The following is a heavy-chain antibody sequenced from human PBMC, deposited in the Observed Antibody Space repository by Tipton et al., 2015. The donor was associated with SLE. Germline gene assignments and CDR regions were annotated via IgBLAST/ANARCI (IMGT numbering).Heavy chain of an antibody. J-gene: IGHJ5*02. CDR3: ARSTDQNWFDP. D-gene: IGHD2-2*01. CDR1: GDSLSGKY. CDR2: VFRGGST. V-gene: IGHV4-34*09. Sequence: TLSLTCSVYGDSLSGKYWSWIRQPPGKGLEWIEEVFRGGSTNYSPSLESRVTISLDTSKNQFSLKLNSVTAADTAVYYCARSTDQNWFDPWGQGTLVTVSS.